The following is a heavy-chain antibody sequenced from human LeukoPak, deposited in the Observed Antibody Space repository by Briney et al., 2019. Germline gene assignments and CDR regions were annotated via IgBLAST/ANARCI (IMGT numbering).Heavy chain of an antibody. J-gene: IGHJ4*02. CDR1: GGSFSGSH. CDR2: IYDRGRT. D-gene: IGHD3-22*01. V-gene: IGHV4-34*01. Sequence: SETLSLTCAVHGGSFSGSHWNWIRQSPGKGLEWIGEIYDRGRTNYNPSLKSRVTLSVDTSKKQFSLRLSAVTAADTAVYYCTRDPTTVITLPHYFDFWGQGTLVTVSS. CDR3: TRDPTTVITLPHYFDF.